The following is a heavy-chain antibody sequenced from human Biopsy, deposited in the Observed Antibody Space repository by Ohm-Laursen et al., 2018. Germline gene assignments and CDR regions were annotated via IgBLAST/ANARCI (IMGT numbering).Heavy chain of an antibody. D-gene: IGHD6-19*01. J-gene: IGHJ4*02. CDR3: ARGMRSSGWPYFDS. CDR1: GDSVSSGSFY. V-gene: IGHV4-61*01. Sequence: SETLSFTWTVSGDSVSSGSFYWTWIRQPPGQGLEYIGYIYDRGSTANYNPSLESRVTMSVDMPKNQFSLKLSSVTAADTAIYYCARGMRSSGWPYFDSWGQGTLVTVSS. CDR2: IYDRGSTA.